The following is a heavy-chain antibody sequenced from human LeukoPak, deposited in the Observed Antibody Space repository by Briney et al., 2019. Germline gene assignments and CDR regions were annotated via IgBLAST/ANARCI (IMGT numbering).Heavy chain of an antibody. J-gene: IGHJ4*02. D-gene: IGHD5-18*01. CDR2: INPNSGGT. CDR1: GYTFTGFY. V-gene: IGHV1-2*02. Sequence: ASVKVSCKASGYTFTGFYIHWVRQAPGQGLEWMGWINPNSGGTKYAQRFQGRVTMTRDTSISTAYMELNSLRSDDTAVYHCARAKYSYGPPYYFDYWGQGTLVTVSS. CDR3: ARAKYSYGPPYYFDY.